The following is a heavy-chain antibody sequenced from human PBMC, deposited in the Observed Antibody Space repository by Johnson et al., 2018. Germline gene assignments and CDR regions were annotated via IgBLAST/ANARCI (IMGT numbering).Heavy chain of an antibody. Sequence: MQLVESGGGLVKPGGSXRLSCAASGFTFSSYAMSWVRQAPGKGLEWVSALRGSGGSTYYAAPVKGRFTLSRDNSKNTLYLQMNNLRAEDTAVYYCARDTSGSYLGYFQHWGQGTLVTVSS. CDR1: GFTFSSYA. J-gene: IGHJ1*01. D-gene: IGHD1-26*01. CDR2: LRGSGGST. V-gene: IGHV3-23*04. CDR3: ARDTSGSYLGYFQH.